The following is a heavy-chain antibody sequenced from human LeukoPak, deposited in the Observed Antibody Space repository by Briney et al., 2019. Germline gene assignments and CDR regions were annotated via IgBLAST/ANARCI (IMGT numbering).Heavy chain of an antibody. V-gene: IGHV1-18*01. CDR3: ARHSSGWSFYFDY. J-gene: IGHJ4*02. CDR2: ISPYNGNT. D-gene: IGHD6-19*01. Sequence: GSSVKVSCKASGYTFTNYGITWVRQAPGQGLAWMGWISPYNGNTNYAQKFQGRVTMTTDTSTRTAYMELRNLRSDDTAVYYCARHSSGWSFYFDYWGQGTLVTVSS. CDR1: GYTFTNYG.